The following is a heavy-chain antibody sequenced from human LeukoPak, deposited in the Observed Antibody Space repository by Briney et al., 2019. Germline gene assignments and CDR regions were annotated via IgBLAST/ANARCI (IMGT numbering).Heavy chain of an antibody. J-gene: IGHJ4*02. CDR1: GASVSNYY. CDR2: IYYSGSA. Sequence: PSETLSLTCTVSGASVSNYYWSWIRQPPGKGLEWIGYIYYSGSANYNPSLKSRVTISVDTSKNQFSLKLSSVTAADTAVYYCARDKETGLLDYWGQGTLVTVSS. V-gene: IGHV4-59*02. CDR3: ARDKETGLLDY. D-gene: IGHD3-22*01.